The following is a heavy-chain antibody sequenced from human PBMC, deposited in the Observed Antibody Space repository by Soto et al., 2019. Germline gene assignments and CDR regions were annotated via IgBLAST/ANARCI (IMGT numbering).Heavy chain of an antibody. CDR1: GGSISSYY. CDR2: IYYSGST. Sequence: PSETLSLTCTVSGGSISSYYWSWIRQPPRKGLEWIGYIYYSGSTNYNPSLKSRVTISVDTSKNQFSLKLSSVTAADTAVYYCARTPCSGGSCGPRDGAFDIWGQGTMVTVSS. V-gene: IGHV4-59*01. D-gene: IGHD2-15*01. J-gene: IGHJ3*02. CDR3: ARTPCSGGSCGPRDGAFDI.